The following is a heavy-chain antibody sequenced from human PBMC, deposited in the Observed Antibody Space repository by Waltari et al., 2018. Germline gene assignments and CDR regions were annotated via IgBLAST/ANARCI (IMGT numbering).Heavy chain of an antibody. Sequence: QVQLVESGGGVVQPGRSLRLSCAASGFTFSSYGMHWVRQAPGKGLEWVAVIWYDGSNKYYADSVKGRFTISRDNSKNTLYLQMNSLRAEDTAVYYCARDKSPLDYYDSSDAFDIWGQGTMVTVSS. CDR2: IWYDGSNK. D-gene: IGHD3-22*01. CDR3: ARDKSPLDYYDSSDAFDI. V-gene: IGHV3-33*01. J-gene: IGHJ3*02. CDR1: GFTFSSYG.